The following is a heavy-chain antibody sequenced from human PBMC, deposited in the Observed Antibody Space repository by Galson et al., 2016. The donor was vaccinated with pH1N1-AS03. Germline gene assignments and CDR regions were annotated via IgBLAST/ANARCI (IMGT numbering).Heavy chain of an antibody. J-gene: IGHJ5*01. CDR3: ARRISVTGREFDS. V-gene: IGHV5-51*01. CDR2: MYPANFDT. Sequence: QSGAEVKKPGESLKISCKASAYTFANYWIVWVRQMPGKGLEWMGIMYPANFDTRYSPSFQGHVTTSADTSINTAYLQWSSLGAWDTAMYYCARRISVTGREFDSWGQGTLVTVSS. CDR1: AYTFANYW. D-gene: IGHD6-19*01.